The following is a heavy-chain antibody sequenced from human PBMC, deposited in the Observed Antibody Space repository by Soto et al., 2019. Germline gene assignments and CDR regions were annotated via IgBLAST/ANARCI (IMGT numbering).Heavy chain of an antibody. D-gene: IGHD1-7*01. J-gene: IGHJ6*03. CDR1: GYTFTSYD. V-gene: IGHV1-8*01. Sequence: ASVKVSCKASGYTFTSYDINWVRQATGQGLEWMGWMNPNSGNTGYAQKFQGRVTMTRNTSISTAYMELSSLRSEDTAVYYCARGKKGTTADGYYYYYMDVWGKGTTVTVSS. CDR2: MNPNSGNT. CDR3: ARGKKGTTADGYYYYYMDV.